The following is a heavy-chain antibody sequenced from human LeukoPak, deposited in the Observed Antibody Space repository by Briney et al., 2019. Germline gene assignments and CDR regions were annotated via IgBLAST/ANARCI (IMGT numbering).Heavy chain of an antibody. V-gene: IGHV3-30*02. CDR3: EKDSYTSPDY. CDR1: GFTFSSYG. D-gene: IGHD2-2*01. Sequence: GGSLRLSCAASGFTFSSYGMHWVRQAPGKGLEWVAFIRFDGSNKYYADSVKGRFTISRDNSKNTLYLQMNSLRAEDTAVYYCEKDSYTSPDYWGQGTLVTVSS. J-gene: IGHJ4*02. CDR2: IRFDGSNK.